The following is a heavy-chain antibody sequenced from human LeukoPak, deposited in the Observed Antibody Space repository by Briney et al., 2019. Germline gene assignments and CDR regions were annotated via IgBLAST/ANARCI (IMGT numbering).Heavy chain of an antibody. D-gene: IGHD5-12*01. CDR2: IYSGDSDT. CDR3: ARHLKSGYTGYESDY. Sequence: GESLKISCKGSGYSFSIYWIGWGRQMPGKGLEWMGIIYSGDSDTRYSPSFQGQVPISADKSISTAYLQWSRLKASDTAVFYCARHLKSGYTGYESDYWGQGTLVTVSS. CDR1: GYSFSIYW. V-gene: IGHV5-51*01. J-gene: IGHJ4*02.